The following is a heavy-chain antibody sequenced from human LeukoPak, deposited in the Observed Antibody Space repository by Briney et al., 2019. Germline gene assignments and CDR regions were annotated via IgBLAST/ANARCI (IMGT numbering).Heavy chain of an antibody. CDR3: ARRAASNGGDFDY. J-gene: IGHJ4*02. Sequence: PGGSLRLSCAASGFTFSSYAMSWVRQAPGKGLEWVSAISGSGGSPYYADSVKGRFTISRDNSKNTLYLQMNSLRADDTAVYYCARRAASNGGDFDYWGQGTLVTVSS. CDR1: GFTFSSYA. CDR2: ISGSGGSP. D-gene: IGHD2-15*01. V-gene: IGHV3-23*01.